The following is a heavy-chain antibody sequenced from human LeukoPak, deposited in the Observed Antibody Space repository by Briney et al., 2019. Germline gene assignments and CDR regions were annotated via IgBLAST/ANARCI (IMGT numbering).Heavy chain of an antibody. D-gene: IGHD1-26*01. CDR1: GFTVSSSY. CDR3: ARDVYTGRNYLDN. V-gene: IGHV3-53*01. CDR2: SYSGGST. Sequence: GGSLRLSCAASGFTVSSSYMSWVRQAPGKGLEWVSVSYSGGSTYYADSVKGRFSISRNNSKNTLYLQMNSLRAEDTAVYYCARDVYTGRNYLDNWDQGTLVTVSS. J-gene: IGHJ4*02.